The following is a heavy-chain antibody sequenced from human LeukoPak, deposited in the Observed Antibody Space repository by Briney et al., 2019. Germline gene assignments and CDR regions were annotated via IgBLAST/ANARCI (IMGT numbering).Heavy chain of an antibody. CDR1: GFSLSTSGVG. D-gene: IGHD3-3*01. CDR3: AHNFKIWSGTPPYYFDY. Sequence: SGPTLVKPTQTLTLTCTFSGFSLSTSGVGVGWIRQPPGKALEWLALIYWDDDKRYSPSLKSRLTITKDTSKNQVVLTMTNMDPVDTATYYCAHNFKIWSGTPPYYFDYWGQGTLVTVSS. V-gene: IGHV2-5*02. J-gene: IGHJ4*02. CDR2: IYWDDDK.